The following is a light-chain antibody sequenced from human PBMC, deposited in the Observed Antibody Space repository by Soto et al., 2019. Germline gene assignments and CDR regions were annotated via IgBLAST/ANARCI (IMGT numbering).Light chain of an antibody. J-gene: IGKJ1*01. V-gene: IGKV3-20*01. CDR3: QQYNSYSWT. CDR2: GSS. CDR1: QSVSGSY. Sequence: EIVLTQSPGTLSLSPGERATVSCRASQSVSGSYLAWYQHKNGKAPRLLIYGSSNRDTGIPDRFSARGSGTEFTLTISRLQTDDFETYYCQQYNSYSWTFGQGTKVDIK.